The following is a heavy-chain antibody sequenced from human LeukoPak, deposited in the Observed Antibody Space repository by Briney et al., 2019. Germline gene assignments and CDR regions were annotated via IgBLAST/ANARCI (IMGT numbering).Heavy chain of an antibody. Sequence: GGSLRLSCAASGFTFNNYAMGWGRQAPRKGKELDSAVSGSCGSTYYADPANGRFTIFRDNSKKTQYLQMNSFITDETAVEYFAKDKAGAWAHFDYWGQGTLVTVSS. D-gene: IGHD6-19*01. J-gene: IGHJ4*02. CDR2: VSGSCGST. CDR3: AKDKAGAWAHFDY. V-gene: IGHV3-23*01. CDR1: GFTFNNYA.